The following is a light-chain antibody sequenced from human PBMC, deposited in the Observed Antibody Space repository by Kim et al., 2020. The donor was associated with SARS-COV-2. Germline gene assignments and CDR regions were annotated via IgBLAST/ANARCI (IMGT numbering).Light chain of an antibody. J-gene: IGLJ3*02. V-gene: IGLV7-46*01. CDR3: LLSFTGARV. CDR2: DTR. CDR1: EGAVTVNHY. Sequence: PGGKVTLAGGSSEGAVTVNHYCYWMQQKPGQAPRTLFYDTRKTQSRTPARFSGSVLGDKAALTLAGAQPEDEADYYCLLSFTGARVFGGGTQLTVL.